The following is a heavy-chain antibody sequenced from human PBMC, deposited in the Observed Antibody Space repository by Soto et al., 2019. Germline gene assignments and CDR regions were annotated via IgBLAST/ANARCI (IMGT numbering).Heavy chain of an antibody. CDR1: GFTFSSYG. V-gene: IGHV3-33*01. Sequence: QVQLVESGGGVVQPGRSLRLSCAASGFTFSSYGMHWVRQAPGKGLEWVAVIWYDGSNKYYADSVKGRFTISRDNSKNTLYLQMNSLRAEDTAVYYCALQNYYDSSGYDYWGQGTLVTVSS. D-gene: IGHD3-22*01. CDR3: ALQNYYDSSGYDY. J-gene: IGHJ4*02. CDR2: IWYDGSNK.